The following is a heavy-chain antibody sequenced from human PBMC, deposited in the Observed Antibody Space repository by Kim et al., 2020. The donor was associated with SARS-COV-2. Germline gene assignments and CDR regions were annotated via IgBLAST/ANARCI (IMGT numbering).Heavy chain of an antibody. V-gene: IGHV4-59*01. CDR1: GGSISSYY. CDR3: ARGIVVVPAARGYFDY. CDR2: IYYSGST. J-gene: IGHJ4*02. D-gene: IGHD2-2*01. Sequence: SETLSLTCTVSGGSISSYYWSWIRQPPGKGLEWIGYIYYSGSTNYNPSLKSRVTISVDTSKNQFSLKLSSVTAADTAVYYCARGIVVVPAARGYFDYWGQGTLVTVSS.